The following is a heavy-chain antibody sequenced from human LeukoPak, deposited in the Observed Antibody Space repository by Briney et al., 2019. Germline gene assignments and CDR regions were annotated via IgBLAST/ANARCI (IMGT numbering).Heavy chain of an antibody. CDR2: ISNGNT. CDR3: ARDFMVVITGNYYYGMDV. Sequence: GGSLRLSCAASGFPFSNHAMSWVRQPPGKGLEWVSAISNGNTYYADSVRGRFTISRDNSKNTLYLQMNSLRAEDTAVYYCARDFMVVITGNYYYGMDVWGQGTTVTVSS. J-gene: IGHJ6*02. V-gene: IGHV3-23*01. CDR1: GFPFSNHA. D-gene: IGHD3-22*01.